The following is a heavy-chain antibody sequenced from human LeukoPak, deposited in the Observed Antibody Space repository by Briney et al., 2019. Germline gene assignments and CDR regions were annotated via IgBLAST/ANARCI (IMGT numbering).Heavy chain of an antibody. CDR3: ARHFVGYCGSTSCSALYFDY. V-gene: IGHV4-39*01. J-gene: IGHJ4*02. Sequence: SETLSLTCTVSGGSISSSSYYWGWIRQPPGKGLEWIGRIYYSGSTYYNPSLKSRVNISVDTSENQFSLKLSSVTAADTAVYYCARHFVGYCGSTSCSALYFDYWGQGTLVTVSS. CDR2: IYYSGST. D-gene: IGHD2-2*01. CDR1: GGSISSSSYY.